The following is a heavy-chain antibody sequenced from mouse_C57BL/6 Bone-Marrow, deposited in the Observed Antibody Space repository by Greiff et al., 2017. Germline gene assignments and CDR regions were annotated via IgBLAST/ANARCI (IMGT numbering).Heavy chain of an antibody. CDR2: ISSGSSTI. CDR3: ARGGHYDYDWLYYAMDY. V-gene: IGHV5-17*01. CDR1: GFTFSDYG. D-gene: IGHD2-4*01. J-gene: IGHJ4*01. Sequence: EVQLQESGGGLVKPGGSLKLSCAASGFTFSDYGMHWVRQAPEKGLEWVAYISSGSSTIYYADTVKGRFTISRDNAKNTLFLQMTSLRSEDTAMYYCARGGHYDYDWLYYAMDYWGQGTSVTVSS.